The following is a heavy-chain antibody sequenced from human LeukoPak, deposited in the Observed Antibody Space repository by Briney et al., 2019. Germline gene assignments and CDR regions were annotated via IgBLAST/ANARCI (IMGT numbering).Heavy chain of an antibody. V-gene: IGHV1-8*01. J-gene: IGHJ4*02. D-gene: IGHD2-15*01. CDR1: GYTFTSYD. CDR2: MNPNSGNT. Sequence: ASVKVSCKASGYTFTSYDINWVRQATGQGLEWMGWMNPNSGNTGYAQKFQGGVTMTRNTSISTAYMELSSLRSEDTAVYYCATPLGRYCSGGSCYDYWAREPWSPSPQ. CDR3: ATPLGRYCSGGSCYDY.